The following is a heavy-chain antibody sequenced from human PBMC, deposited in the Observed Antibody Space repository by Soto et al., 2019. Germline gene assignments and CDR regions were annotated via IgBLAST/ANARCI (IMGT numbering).Heavy chain of an antibody. Sequence: ASVNVSCKASGYTFTSYAMHWVRQAPGQRLEWMGWINAGNGNTKYSQKFQGRVTITRDTSASTAYMELSSLRSEDTAVYYCARVRSAAGTGDTGYYYGMDVWGQGTTVTVSS. CDR1: GYTFTSYA. CDR2: INAGNGNT. D-gene: IGHD6-13*01. J-gene: IGHJ6*02. CDR3: ARVRSAAGTGDTGYYYGMDV. V-gene: IGHV1-3*01.